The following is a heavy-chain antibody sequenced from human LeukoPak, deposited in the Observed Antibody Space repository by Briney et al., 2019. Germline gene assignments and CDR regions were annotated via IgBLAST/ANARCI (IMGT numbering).Heavy chain of an antibody. V-gene: IGHV4-34*01. CDR2: INHSGST. J-gene: IGHJ6*03. CDR1: GESFSDYY. Sequence: PSETLSLTCAVYGESFSDYYWSWIRQPPGKGLEWIGEINHSGSTNYSPSLKSRVTISVNTSKNQFSLKLTSVTAADTAVYYCARDWGVSARPGYMDVWGKGTTVTVSS. D-gene: IGHD6-6*01. CDR3: ARDWGVSARPGYMDV.